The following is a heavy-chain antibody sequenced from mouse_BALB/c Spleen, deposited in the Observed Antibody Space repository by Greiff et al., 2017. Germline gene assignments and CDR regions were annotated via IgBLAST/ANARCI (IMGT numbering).Heavy chain of an antibody. J-gene: IGHJ4*01. D-gene: IGHD2-10*02. CDR2: ILPGSGST. V-gene: IGHV1-9*01. Sequence: VQLQQSGAELMKPGASVKISCKATGYTFSSYWIEWVKQRPGHGLEWIGEILPGSGSTNYNEKFKGKATFTADTSSNTAYMQLSSLTSEDYAVYYCARSPYGPYAMDYWGQGTSVTVSS. CDR3: ARSPYGPYAMDY. CDR1: GYTFSSYW.